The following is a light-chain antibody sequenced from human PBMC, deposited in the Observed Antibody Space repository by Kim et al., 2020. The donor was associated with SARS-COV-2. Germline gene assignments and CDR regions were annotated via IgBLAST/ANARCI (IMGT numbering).Light chain of an antibody. CDR1: QSLLHSNGYNY. Sequence: DIVMTQSPLSLPVTPGEPASISCRSSQSLLHSNGYNYLDWYLQKPGQSPQLLIYLGSNRASGVPDRFSGSGSGTDFTLKISRVEAEDVGVYYCMQVQQTPPVFGQGTKLEI. V-gene: IGKV2-28*01. CDR3: MQVQQTPPV. CDR2: LGS. J-gene: IGKJ2*01.